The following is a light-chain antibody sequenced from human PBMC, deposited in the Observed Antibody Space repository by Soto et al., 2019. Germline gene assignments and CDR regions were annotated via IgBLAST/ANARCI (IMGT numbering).Light chain of an antibody. CDR1: QTISSW. CDR3: QHYNSYSEA. Sequence: DIQMTQSPSTLSGSVVDIVKINCLASQTISSWLAWYQQKPGKAPKLLIYKASTLKSGVPSRFSGSGSGTEITLTISSLQPDDFATYYCQHYNSYSEACGQGTKGDI. V-gene: IGKV1-5*03. CDR2: KAS. J-gene: IGKJ1*01.